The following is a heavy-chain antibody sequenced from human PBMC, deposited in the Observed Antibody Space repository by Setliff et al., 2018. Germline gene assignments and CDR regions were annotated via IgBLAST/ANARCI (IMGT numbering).Heavy chain of an antibody. D-gene: IGHD5-12*01. CDR2: VYHSGKT. J-gene: IGHJ4*02. V-gene: IGHV4-38-2*01. CDR3: ARTLSGYLSYFDS. Sequence: TLSLTCGVSNHSITSDYYWGWVRQSPVKGLEWIGNVYHSGKTYYNPSLTSRVTISVDTSKNHFSLRLTSVTAADTAIYFCARTLSGYLSYFDSWGQGTLVTVSS. CDR1: NHSITSDYY.